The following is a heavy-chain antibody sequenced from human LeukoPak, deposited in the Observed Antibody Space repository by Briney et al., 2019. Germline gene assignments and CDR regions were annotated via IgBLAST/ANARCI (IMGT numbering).Heavy chain of an antibody. V-gene: IGHV4-30-2*01. J-gene: IGHJ4*02. CDR1: GGSISSGGYY. D-gene: IGHD3-10*01. CDR3: ARVGAEEYYGSGSSSPHYFDY. Sequence: PSETLSLTCTVSGGSISSGGYYWSWIRQPPGKGLEWIGYIYHSGSTYYNPSLKSRVTISVDRSKNQFSLKLSSVTAADTAVYYCARVGAEEYYGSGSSSPHYFDYWGQGTLVTVSS. CDR2: IYHSGST.